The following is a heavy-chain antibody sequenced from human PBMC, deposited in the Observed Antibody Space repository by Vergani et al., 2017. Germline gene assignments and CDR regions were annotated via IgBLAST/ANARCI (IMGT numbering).Heavy chain of an antibody. D-gene: IGHD2-2*02. CDR1: GIPFKNGW. V-gene: IGHV3-15*01. J-gene: IGHJ4*02. Sequence: EVQVVESGGGLIKPGGSLSLSCVVSGIPFKNGWINWVRQAPGKGLEWIGRIRSKNDGGTADYAAPLKGRFTISRDDSKDSAFLLVNNLKTEDTAVYFCYTDYHDYWGQGTLVTVSS. CDR2: IRSKNDGGTA. CDR3: YTDYHDY.